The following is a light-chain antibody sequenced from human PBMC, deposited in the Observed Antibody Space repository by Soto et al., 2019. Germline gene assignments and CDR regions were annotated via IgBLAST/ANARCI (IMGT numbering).Light chain of an antibody. CDR1: TGAVTSGHY. CDR2: DTS. CDR3: LLSYSGGDVV. V-gene: IGLV7-46*01. J-gene: IGLJ2*01. Sequence: QAVVTQEPSLTVSPGGTVTLTCGSSTGAVTSGHYPYWFQQKPGQAPRTLIYDTSNKHSWTPARFSGFLLGGKAALTLSGAQPEDEAEYYCLLSYSGGDVVFGGGTKVTVL.